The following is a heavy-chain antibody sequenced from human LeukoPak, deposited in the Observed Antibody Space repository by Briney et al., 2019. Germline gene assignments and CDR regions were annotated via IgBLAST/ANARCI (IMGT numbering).Heavy chain of an antibody. CDR1: GFPFSIYE. CDR2: IGSSGTTI. V-gene: IGHV3-48*03. D-gene: IGHD6-19*01. CDR3: ALLAVASDFDY. Sequence: GGSLRLSCAVSGFPFSIYEMNWVHQAPGKGLEWVSNIGSSGTTIYYADSVKGRFSISRDNAKSSLYLQMNSLRVEDTAVYYCALLAVASDFDYWGQGALVTVSS. J-gene: IGHJ4*02.